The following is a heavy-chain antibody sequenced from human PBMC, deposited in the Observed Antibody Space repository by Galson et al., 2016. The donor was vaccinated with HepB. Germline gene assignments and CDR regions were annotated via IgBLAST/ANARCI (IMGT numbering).Heavy chain of an antibody. Sequence: TLSLTCTVSGGSINSRSYYWSWIRQPAGKGLEWNGHIYTSGSANYKPSLKRRATLSVETSKNQFTLQLSSVTAADTAVYYRARDCREMVRGVIITRGFDFWGQGTLVTVSS. D-gene: IGHD3-10*01. CDR1: GGSINSRSYY. CDR2: IYTSGSA. CDR3: ARDCREMVRGVIITRGFDF. V-gene: IGHV4-61*09. J-gene: IGHJ4*02.